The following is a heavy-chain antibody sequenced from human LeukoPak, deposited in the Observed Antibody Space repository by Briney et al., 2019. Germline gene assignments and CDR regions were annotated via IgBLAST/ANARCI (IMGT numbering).Heavy chain of an antibody. CDR2: ISYDGSNK. Sequence: GGSLRLSCAASGFTFSSYAMHWVRQAPGKGLEWVAVISYDGSNKYYADSVKGRFTISRDNSKNTLYLQMNSLRAEDTAVYYCARGCIAVSKGSGASDISGQGTMVSVSS. CDR3: ARGCIAVSKGSGASDI. V-gene: IGHV3-30-3*01. D-gene: IGHD6-19*01. J-gene: IGHJ3*02. CDR1: GFTFSSYA.